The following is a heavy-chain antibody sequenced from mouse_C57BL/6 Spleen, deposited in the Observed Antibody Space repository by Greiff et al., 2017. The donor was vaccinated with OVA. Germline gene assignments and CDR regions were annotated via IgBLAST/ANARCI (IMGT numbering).Heavy chain of an antibody. CDR2: ISSGSSTI. V-gene: IGHV5-17*01. D-gene: IGHD1-1*01. CDR3: ARRDYYGPCMDY. J-gene: IGHJ4*01. Sequence: DVMLVESGGGLVKPGGSLKLSCAASGFTFSDYGMHWVRQAPETGLEWVAYISSGSSTIYYADTVKGRFTFSRDNATSTLFLQMTSLRSEDTAMYDCARRDYYGPCMDYWGQGTSLTVSS. CDR1: GFTFSDYG.